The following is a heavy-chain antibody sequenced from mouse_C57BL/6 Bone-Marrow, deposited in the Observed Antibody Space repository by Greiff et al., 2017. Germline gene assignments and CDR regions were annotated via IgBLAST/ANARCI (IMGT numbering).Heavy chain of an antibody. Sequence: VQLQQPGAELVRPGSSVKLSCKVSGYTFTSYWMDWVKQRPGQGLEWIGNIYPSDSETHYNQKFKDKATLTVDKSSSTAYMQLSSLTSEDSAVYYCARENGYGSSFYWYFDVWGTGTTVTVSS. D-gene: IGHD1-1*01. V-gene: IGHV1-61*01. CDR2: IYPSDSET. J-gene: IGHJ1*03. CDR1: GYTFTSYW. CDR3: ARENGYGSSFYWYFDV.